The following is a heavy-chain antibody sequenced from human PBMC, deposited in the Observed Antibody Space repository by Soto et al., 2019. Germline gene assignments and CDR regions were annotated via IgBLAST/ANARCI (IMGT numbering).Heavy chain of an antibody. CDR2: INPDGSGE. Sequence: EVHLVESGGGLVQPGGSLRLSCAASGFSFEIYWMGWVRQAPGKGLEWVANINPDGSGEYYLDSVKGRFTISRDNAKNSVYLQMNSLVGDDTAVYYCARENWFFDYWGQGTRVTVSS. CDR3: ARENWFFDY. D-gene: IGHD3-10*01. J-gene: IGHJ4*02. CDR1: GFSFEIYW. V-gene: IGHV3-7*01.